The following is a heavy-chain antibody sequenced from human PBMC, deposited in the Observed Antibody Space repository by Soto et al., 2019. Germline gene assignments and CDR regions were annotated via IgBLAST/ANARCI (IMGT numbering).Heavy chain of an antibody. J-gene: IGHJ5*02. Sequence: GASVKVSCKASGGTFSSYAISWVRQAPGQGLEWMGGIIPIFGTANYAQKFQGRVTITADESTSTAYMELSSLRSEDTAVFYFARATEYSSSSGWFDPWGQGTLVTVSS. CDR2: IIPIFGTA. D-gene: IGHD6-6*01. CDR3: ARATEYSSSSGWFDP. V-gene: IGHV1-69*13. CDR1: GGTFSSYA.